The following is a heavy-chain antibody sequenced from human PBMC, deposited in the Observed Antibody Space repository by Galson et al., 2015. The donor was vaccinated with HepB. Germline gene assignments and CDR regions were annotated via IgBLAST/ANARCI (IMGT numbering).Heavy chain of an antibody. CDR3: ARNYYYDSSGYGSVDGMDV. Sequence: SVKVSCKASGYTFTSYGISWVRQAPGQGLEWMGWIIAYNGNTNYAQKLQGRVTITTDTSTSTAYMELRSLRSDDTAVYYCARNYYYDSSGYGSVDGMDVWGQGTTVTVSS. D-gene: IGHD3-22*01. V-gene: IGHV1-18*01. CDR2: IIAYNGNT. CDR1: GYTFTSYG. J-gene: IGHJ6*02.